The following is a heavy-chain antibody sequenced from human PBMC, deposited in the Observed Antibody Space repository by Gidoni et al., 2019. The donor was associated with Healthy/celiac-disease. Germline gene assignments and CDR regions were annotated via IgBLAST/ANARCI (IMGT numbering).Heavy chain of an antibody. J-gene: IGHJ6*02. CDR1: GFTFSDYY. CDR3: ARASYYYDSSGYYPSGMDV. V-gene: IGHV3-11*05. Sequence: QVQLVESGGGLVKPGGSLRLSCAASGFTFSDYYMSWIRQAPGKGLEWVSYISSSSSYTNYADSVKGRFTISRDNAKNSLYLQMNSLRAEDTAVYYCARASYYYDSSGYYPSGMDVWGQGTTVTVSS. D-gene: IGHD3-22*01. CDR2: ISSSSSYT.